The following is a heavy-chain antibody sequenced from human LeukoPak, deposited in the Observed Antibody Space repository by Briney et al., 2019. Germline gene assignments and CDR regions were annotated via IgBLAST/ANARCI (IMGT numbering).Heavy chain of an antibody. D-gene: IGHD1-26*01. J-gene: IGHJ4*02. V-gene: IGHV4-59*01. Sequence: PSETLSLTCTVSGGSISSYYWSWIRQPPGKGLEWIGYIYYSGSTNYNPSLKSRVTISVDTSKNQFSLKLSSVTAADTAVYYCARDGLDSGVDYWGQGTLVTVSS. CDR2: IYYSGST. CDR3: ARDGLDSGVDY. CDR1: GGSISSYY.